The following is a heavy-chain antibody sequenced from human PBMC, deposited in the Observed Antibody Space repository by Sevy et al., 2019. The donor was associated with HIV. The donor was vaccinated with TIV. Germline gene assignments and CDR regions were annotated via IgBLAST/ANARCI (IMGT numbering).Heavy chain of an antibody. J-gene: IGHJ4*02. Sequence: GGSLRLSCAASGFTFSKYSMSWVRQPPGKGLEWVSTLSFGCGEINYADSVKGRFTISRDNSKSSVYLQMNNLRPEDRAVYYCAGEGCTKPHDYWGQGTLVTVSS. CDR3: AGEGCTKPHDY. CDR1: GFTFSKYS. CDR2: LSFGCGEI. V-gene: IGHV3-23*01. D-gene: IGHD2-8*01.